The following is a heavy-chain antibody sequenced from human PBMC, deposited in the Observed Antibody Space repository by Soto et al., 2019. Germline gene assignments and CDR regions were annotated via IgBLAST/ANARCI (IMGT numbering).Heavy chain of an antibody. J-gene: IGHJ3*02. CDR1: GFTSGKYA. D-gene: IGHD2-15*01. Sequence: EVQLLESGGGLVQPGGSLTLTCIVSGFTSGKYAMSWVRQAPGKGLEWVSEIGGGGEYTNYADSVRGRFTMSRDNSKNTLYLHMSSLKGEDTAVYYCAKDEVAANGRADAFDIWGQGTAVTVSS. V-gene: IGHV3-23*01. CDR3: AKDEVAANGRADAFDI. CDR2: IGGGGEYT.